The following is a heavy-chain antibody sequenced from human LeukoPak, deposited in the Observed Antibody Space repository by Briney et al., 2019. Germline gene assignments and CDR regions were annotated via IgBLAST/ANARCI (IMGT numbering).Heavy chain of an antibody. D-gene: IGHD3-9*01. Sequence: VASVTVSCKASGYTFTSYDINWVRQAPGQGLEGMGWMNPNSANTGYAQKFQGRVTMTRNISISTAYMELTSLRSEDTAVYYCASRATKALTGYYKGMDVWGQGTTVTVSS. CDR1: GYTFTSYD. CDR2: MNPNSANT. CDR3: ASRATKALTGYYKGMDV. V-gene: IGHV1-8*01. J-gene: IGHJ6*02.